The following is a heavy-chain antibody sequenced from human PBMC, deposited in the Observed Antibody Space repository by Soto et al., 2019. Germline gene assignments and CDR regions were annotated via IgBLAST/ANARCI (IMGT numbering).Heavy chain of an antibody. Sequence: GGSLRLSCAASGFTFSSYSMSWVRQAPGKGLEWVSSISSSSCYIYYADTVKVRYTNSRANAKNTLYLQMYSVRASGTAVYYCAKRPRYRYEGVLVVRSRYYYYRMDVWGQGTTVTVSS. CDR1: GFTFSSYS. CDR3: AKRPRYRYEGVLVVRSRYYYYRMDV. J-gene: IGHJ6*02. V-gene: IGHV3-21*04. D-gene: IGHD5-18*01. CDR2: ISSSSCYI.